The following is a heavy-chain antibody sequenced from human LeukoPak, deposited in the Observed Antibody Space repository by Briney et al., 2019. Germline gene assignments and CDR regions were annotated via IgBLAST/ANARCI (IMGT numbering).Heavy chain of an antibody. D-gene: IGHD6-13*01. Sequence: SETLSLTCTVSGGSIGYCYWSWIRQPPGKGLEWIGYINYSGTTHYNPSLKSRVTISVDTSKNQFSLNLNSVTATGTAVFYCARHAREHYGTSWYDYWGQGALVTVSS. CDR1: GGSIGYCY. J-gene: IGHJ4*02. CDR2: INYSGTT. V-gene: IGHV4-59*08. CDR3: ARHAREHYGTSWYDY.